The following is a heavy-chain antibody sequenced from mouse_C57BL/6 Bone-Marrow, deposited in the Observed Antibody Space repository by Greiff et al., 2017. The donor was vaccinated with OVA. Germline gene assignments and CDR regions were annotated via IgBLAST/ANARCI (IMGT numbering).Heavy chain of an antibody. Sequence: VQLQPSGAVLARPGASVKMSCKASGYPFTSYPIHWVKRRPGQGLEWIGYIDPTNDYTNYNQKFKGKATLTADKSSSTAYMQLSSLTSEDSAVYDCTRGYYFDYWCQGTTLTVSS. CDR3: TRGYYFDY. CDR1: GYPFTSYP. V-gene: IGHV1-4*01. CDR2: IDPTNDYT. J-gene: IGHJ2*01.